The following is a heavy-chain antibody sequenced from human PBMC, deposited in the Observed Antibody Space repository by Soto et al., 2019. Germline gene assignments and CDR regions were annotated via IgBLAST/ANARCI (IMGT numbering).Heavy chain of an antibody. J-gene: IGHJ3*02. D-gene: IGHD3-22*01. CDR2: ISYDGSNK. CDR1: GFTFSSYS. Sequence: LRLSCAASGFTFSSYSMHWVRQAPGKGLEWVAVISYDGSNKYYADSVKGRFTISRDNSKDTLYLQMNSLRAEDTAVYYCARDRMDYYDSSGYYYPGAFDIWGQGTMVTVSS. V-gene: IGHV3-30-3*01. CDR3: ARDRMDYYDSSGYYYPGAFDI.